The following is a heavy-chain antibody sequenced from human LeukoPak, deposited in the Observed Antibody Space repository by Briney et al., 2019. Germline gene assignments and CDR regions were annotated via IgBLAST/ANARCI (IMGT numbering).Heavy chain of an antibody. CDR3: ARGVHGYYDILTGGPRLAGNLVELAFDI. D-gene: IGHD3-9*01. Sequence: PSETLSLTCTVSGGSISSSSYYWGWIRQPPGKGLEWIGSIYYSGSTYYNPSLKSRVTISVDTSKNQFSLKLSSVTAADTAVYYCARGVHGYYDILTGGPRLAGNLVELAFDIWGQGTMVTVSS. J-gene: IGHJ3*02. V-gene: IGHV4-39*07. CDR2: IYYSGST. CDR1: GGSISSSSYY.